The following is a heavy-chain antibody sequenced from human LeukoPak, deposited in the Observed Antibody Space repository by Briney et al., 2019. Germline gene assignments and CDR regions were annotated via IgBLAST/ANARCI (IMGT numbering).Heavy chain of an antibody. J-gene: IGHJ6*02. CDR3: ARAYRGGDCYANYYGMDV. D-gene: IGHD2-21*02. V-gene: IGHV3-53*04. Sequence: GGSLRLSCAASGFTVSSNYMSWVRQAPGKGLEWVSVIYSGGSTYYADSVKGRFTISRHNSKNTLYLQMNSLRAEDTAVYYCARAYRGGDCYANYYGMDVWGQGTTVTVSS. CDR2: IYSGGST. CDR1: GFTVSSNY.